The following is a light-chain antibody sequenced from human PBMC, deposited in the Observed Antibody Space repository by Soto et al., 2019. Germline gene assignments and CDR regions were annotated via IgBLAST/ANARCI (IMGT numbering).Light chain of an antibody. J-gene: IGLJ3*02. CDR1: SSDVGGYKF. Sequence: QSALTQPRSVSGSPGQSVTISCTGTSSDVGGYKFVSWYQQHPGTAPKLMIFDVSQRPSGVPDRFSGSKSGNTASLTISGLQAEDEAAYYCCSYAGTSLVFGGGTKVTVL. CDR3: CSYAGTSLV. CDR2: DVS. V-gene: IGLV2-11*01.